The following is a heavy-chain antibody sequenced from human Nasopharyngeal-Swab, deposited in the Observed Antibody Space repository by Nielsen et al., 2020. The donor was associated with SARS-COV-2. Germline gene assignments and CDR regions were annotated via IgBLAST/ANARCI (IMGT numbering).Heavy chain of an antibody. J-gene: IGHJ5*02. V-gene: IGHV1-46*01. Sequence: ASVKVSCKASGYTFTTYYMHWVRQAPGQGLEWMGIINPSGGSTNYAQKFQDRVTMTRDTSTSTVYMELSSLRSEDTAVYYCARTTTNGPLWWFDPWGQGTLVTVSS. CDR1: GYTFTTYY. CDR3: ARTTTNGPLWWFDP. CDR2: INPSGGST. D-gene: IGHD1-26*01.